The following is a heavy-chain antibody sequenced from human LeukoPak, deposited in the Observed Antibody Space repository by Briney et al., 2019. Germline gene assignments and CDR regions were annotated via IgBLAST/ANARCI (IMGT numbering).Heavy chain of an antibody. Sequence: SETLSLTCTVSGGSISSYYWSWIRQPPGKGLEWIGYIYYSGSTNYNPSLKSRVTISVDTSKNQFSLKLSSVTAADTAVYYCARQEVDTASDYYYYYGMDVWGQGTTVTVSS. V-gene: IGHV4-59*08. CDR2: IYYSGST. CDR3: ARQEVDTASDYYYYYGMDV. D-gene: IGHD5-18*01. J-gene: IGHJ6*02. CDR1: GGSISSYY.